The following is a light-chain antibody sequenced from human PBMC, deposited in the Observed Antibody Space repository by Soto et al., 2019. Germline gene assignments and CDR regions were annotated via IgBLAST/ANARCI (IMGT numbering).Light chain of an antibody. CDR1: RSDVGNYNY. CDR2: EVT. CDR3: CSYTTSSPYV. J-gene: IGLJ1*01. V-gene: IGLV2-14*01. Sequence: QPALTHPASVSGSPGQAITISCTGTRSDVGNYNYVSWYQQTPGKAPKLIIYEVTNRPSGVSERFSGSKSGNTASLTISGLQAEDEADYYCCSYTTSSPYVFGTGTKVTVL.